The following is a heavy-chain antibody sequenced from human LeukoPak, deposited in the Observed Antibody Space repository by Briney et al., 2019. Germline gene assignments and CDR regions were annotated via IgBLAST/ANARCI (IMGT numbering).Heavy chain of an antibody. J-gene: IGHJ6*03. CDR3: ARGSGGPAAIYYMDV. Sequence: SETLSLTCTVSGGSISTYYWSWIRQPPGKGLEWIGYIYYSGSTNYNPSLKSRVTISVDTSKNQFSLKLSSVTAADTAVYYCARGSGGPAAIYYMDVWGKGTTVTVSS. V-gene: IGHV4-59*01. D-gene: IGHD2-2*01. CDR1: GGSISTYY. CDR2: IYYSGST.